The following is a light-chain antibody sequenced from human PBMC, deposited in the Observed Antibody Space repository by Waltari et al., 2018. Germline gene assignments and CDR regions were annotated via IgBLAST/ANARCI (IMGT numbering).Light chain of an antibody. J-gene: IGLJ2*01. CDR3: QSYDTSLSVV. CDR2: GTS. Sequence: QSVLTQPPSVSGAPGQRVTISCTGSGSNIGAGYDVPWYQQLPGKAPKRLIYGTSTRPLGVPDRYFGSQSGTSASLAITGLQAEDEADYYCQSYDTSLSVVFGGGTKLTVL. CDR1: GSNIGAGYD. V-gene: IGLV1-40*01.